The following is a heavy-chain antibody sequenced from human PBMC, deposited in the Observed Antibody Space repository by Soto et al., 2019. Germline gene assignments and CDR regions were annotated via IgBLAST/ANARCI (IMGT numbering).Heavy chain of an antibody. CDR3: ARFYVTDSGSYYIPQDY. CDR1: GCSISSSSYY. J-gene: IGHJ4*02. CDR2: IYYSGST. Sequence: QLQESGPGLVKPSETLSLTCTVSGCSISSSSYYWGWIRQPPGKGLEWIGSIYYSGSTYYNPSLKSRVTISVDTSKNQFSLKLSSVTAADTAVYYCARFYVTDSGSYYIPQDYWGQGTLVTVSS. V-gene: IGHV4-39*01. D-gene: IGHD3-10*01.